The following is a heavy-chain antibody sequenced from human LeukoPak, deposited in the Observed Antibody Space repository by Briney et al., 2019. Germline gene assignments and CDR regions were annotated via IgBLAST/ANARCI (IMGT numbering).Heavy chain of an antibody. Sequence: SETLSLTCTVSGDSITRHYWNWIRQSPGKALEWIGYIHYTGSTNTNPSLRSRVTISVDTSNSQFSLKLNSVTAADTAVYSCARSGDSPSFDSWGHGTLVTVSS. CDR1: GDSITRHY. J-gene: IGHJ4*01. CDR3: ARSGDSPSFDS. V-gene: IGHV4-59*11. CDR2: IHYTGST. D-gene: IGHD4-17*01.